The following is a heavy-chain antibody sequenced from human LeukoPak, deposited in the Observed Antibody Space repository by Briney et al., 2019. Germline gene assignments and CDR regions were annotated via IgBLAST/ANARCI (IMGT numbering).Heavy chain of an antibody. V-gene: IGHV3-30*04. D-gene: IGHD3-3*01. CDR1: GLPFSSYS. CDR3: ARDFTPEWFDIH. Sequence: PGGSLRLSCVASGLPFSSYSMHWVRQAPGKGLEWVGVISYDGSDEYYTDSVKGRFTISRDNSKNTVYLQMNSLRADDTAVYYCARDFTPEWFDIHWGQGTLVTVSS. CDR2: ISYDGSDE. J-gene: IGHJ4*02.